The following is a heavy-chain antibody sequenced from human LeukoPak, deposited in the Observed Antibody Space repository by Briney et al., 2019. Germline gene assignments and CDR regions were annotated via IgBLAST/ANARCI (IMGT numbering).Heavy chain of an antibody. D-gene: IGHD3-10*01. Sequence: SVKVSCKASGGTFSSYAISWVRQAPGQGLEWMGGIIPIFGTANYAQKFQGRVTITADESTSTAYMELSSLRSEDTAVYYCARDSVRGVIMEDWFDPWGQGTLVTVSS. CDR2: IIPIFGTA. CDR1: GGTFSSYA. J-gene: IGHJ5*02. V-gene: IGHV1-69*01. CDR3: ARDSVRGVIMEDWFDP.